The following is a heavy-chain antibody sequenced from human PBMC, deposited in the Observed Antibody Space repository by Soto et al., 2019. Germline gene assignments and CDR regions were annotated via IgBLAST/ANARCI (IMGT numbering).Heavy chain of an antibody. CDR3: ARGAVAGTFDYYYYGMDV. D-gene: IGHD6-19*01. J-gene: IGHJ6*02. Sequence: EVQLVESGGGLIQPGGSLRLSCAASGFTVSSNYMSWVRQAPGKGLEWVSVIYSGGSTYYADSVKGRFTVSRDNSKNTLYLQMNSLRAEDTAVYYCARGAVAGTFDYYYYGMDVWGQGTTVTVSS. CDR2: IYSGGST. V-gene: IGHV3-53*01. CDR1: GFTVSSNY.